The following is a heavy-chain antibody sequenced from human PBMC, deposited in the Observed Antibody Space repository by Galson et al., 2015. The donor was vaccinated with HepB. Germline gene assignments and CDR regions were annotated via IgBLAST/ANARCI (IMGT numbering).Heavy chain of an antibody. CDR3: MGVAGTHYYYYGMDV. V-gene: IGHV1-69*13. Sequence: SVKVSCKASGGTFSSYAISWVRQAPGQGLEWMGGIIPIFGTANYAQKFQGRVTITADESTSTAYMELSSLRSEDTAVYYCMGVAGTHYYYYGMDVWGQGTTVTVSS. CDR1: GGTFSSYA. CDR2: IIPIFGTA. D-gene: IGHD6-19*01. J-gene: IGHJ6*02.